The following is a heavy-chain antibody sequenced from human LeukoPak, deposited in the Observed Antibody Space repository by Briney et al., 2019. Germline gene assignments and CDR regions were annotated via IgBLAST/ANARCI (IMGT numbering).Heavy chain of an antibody. CDR3: ARGSVDWLLDYYYYGMDV. J-gene: IGHJ6*02. CDR2: IIPILGIA. Sequence: GASVKVSCKASGGTFSSYAISWVRQAPGQGLEWMGRIIPILGIANYAQKFQGRVTITADKSTSTAYMELSSLRSEDTAVYYCARGSVDWLLDYYYYGMDVWGQGTTVTVSS. CDR1: GGTFSSYA. D-gene: IGHD3-9*01. V-gene: IGHV1-69*04.